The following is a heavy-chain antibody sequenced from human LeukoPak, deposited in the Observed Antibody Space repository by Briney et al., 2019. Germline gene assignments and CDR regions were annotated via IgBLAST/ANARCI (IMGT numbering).Heavy chain of an antibody. V-gene: IGHV4-59*01. Sequence: PSETLSLTCTVSGDSISDFYWNWIRQPPGKGLEWIGYIYYSGSTQYNPSLKSRVTMSIDTSRSQFSLDLTSVTAADTAFYYCARAQKSYYNKGAYSVTHFDDWGQGTLVTVSS. CDR3: ARAQKSYYNKGAYSVTHFDD. J-gene: IGHJ4*02. CDR2: IYYSGST. CDR1: GDSISDFY. D-gene: IGHD3-10*01.